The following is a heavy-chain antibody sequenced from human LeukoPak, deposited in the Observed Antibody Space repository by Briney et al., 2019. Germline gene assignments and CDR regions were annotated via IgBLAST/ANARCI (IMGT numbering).Heavy chain of an antibody. Sequence: PGGSLRLSCTASGFVLSDYGMHGVRQAPGKGLEWVAFVRNDGSNEYYVGSVKGRFTISRDKSKNTLYLQMNSLRAEDTAVYSCAKESDSGYHSEGPKTWGLGTLVTVSS. V-gene: IGHV3-30*02. J-gene: IGHJ5*02. CDR1: GFVLSDYG. CDR2: VRNDGSNE. D-gene: IGHD5-12*01. CDR3: AKESDSGYHSEGPKT.